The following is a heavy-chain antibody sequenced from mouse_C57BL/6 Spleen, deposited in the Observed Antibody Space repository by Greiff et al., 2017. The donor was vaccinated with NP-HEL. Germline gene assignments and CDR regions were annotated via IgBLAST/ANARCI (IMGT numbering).Heavy chain of an antibody. CDR3: ARLVWSPYYAMDY. J-gene: IGHJ4*01. CDR1: GFTFSDYG. Sequence: EVNVVESGGGLVKPGGSLKLSCAASGFTFSDYGMHWVRQAPEKGLEWVAYISSGSSTIYYADTVKGRFTISRDNAKNTLFLQMTSLRSEDTAMYYCARLVWSPYYAMDYWGQGTSVTVSS. CDR2: ISSGSSTI. D-gene: IGHD2-10*02. V-gene: IGHV5-17*01.